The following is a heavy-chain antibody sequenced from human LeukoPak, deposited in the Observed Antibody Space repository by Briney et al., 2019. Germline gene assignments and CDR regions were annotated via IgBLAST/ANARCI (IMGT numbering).Heavy chain of an antibody. D-gene: IGHD5-24*01. Sequence: SETLSLTCTVSGGSISSYYWSWIRQPPGKGLEWIGYIYYSGSTNYNPSLKSRVTISVDTSKNQFSLKLSSVTAADTAVYYCARDRPDGYNFRGLFDYWGQGTLVTVSS. CDR1: GGSISSYY. CDR2: IYYSGST. V-gene: IGHV4-59*01. CDR3: ARDRPDGYNFRGLFDY. J-gene: IGHJ4*02.